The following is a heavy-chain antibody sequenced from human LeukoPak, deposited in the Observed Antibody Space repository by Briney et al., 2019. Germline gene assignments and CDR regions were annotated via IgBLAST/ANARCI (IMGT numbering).Heavy chain of an antibody. J-gene: IGHJ4*02. CDR1: GFTFDDYA. D-gene: IGHD1-26*01. CDR2: ISWNSGTI. V-gene: IGHV3-9*03. CDR3: AKDQLWSGSSSYFDY. Sequence: GGSLRLSCAASGFTFDDYAMHWVRQAPGKGLEWVSGISWNSGTIGYADSVKGRFTISRDNAKNSLYLQMNSLRAEDMALYYCAKDQLWSGSSSYFDYWGQGTLVTVSS.